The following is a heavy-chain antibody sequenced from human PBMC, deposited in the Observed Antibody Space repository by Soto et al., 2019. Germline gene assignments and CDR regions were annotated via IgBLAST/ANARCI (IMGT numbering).Heavy chain of an antibody. J-gene: IGHJ5*02. V-gene: IGHV4-39*01. CDR1: GGSISSSSYY. CDR2: VYYNGFT. Sequence: SETLSLTCTVSGGSISSSSYYWAWNRQSPGKGLGWIGSVYYNGFTYYNPSLKSRVTISVDTSKNQFSLKLTSVTAADTAVYYCARMGDFWSGPGELDPWGQGTLVTVSS. D-gene: IGHD3-3*01. CDR3: ARMGDFWSGPGELDP.